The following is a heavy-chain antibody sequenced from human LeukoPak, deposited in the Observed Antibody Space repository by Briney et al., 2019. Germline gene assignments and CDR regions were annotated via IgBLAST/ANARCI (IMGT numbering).Heavy chain of an antibody. CDR2: IYSGGTT. CDR3: ARGTGYXXXYFDY. CDR1: XFTVXXXX. V-gene: IGHV3-53*01. Sequence: ILSXAASXFTVXXXXXSWXXXXXXXXXXWVSLIYSGGTTYYADSVKGRFTISKDNSKDMLYLQMNSLRAEDTAVYYCARGTGYXXXYFDYWGQGTLVTXSS. J-gene: IGHJ4*02. D-gene: IGHD3/OR15-3a*01.